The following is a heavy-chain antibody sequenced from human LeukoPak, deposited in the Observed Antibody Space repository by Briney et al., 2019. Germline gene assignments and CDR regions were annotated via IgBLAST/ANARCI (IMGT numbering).Heavy chain of an antibody. Sequence: ASVKVSCKASGYTFTKYGFNWVRQAPGQGLEWMGYVSAYNGNTNYAQKFQGRLTVTTDTSTSTAYMELRSLTSDDTAVYYCARVDEAPNIVVVPIAPHHFYAMDVWGRGTTVTVSS. CDR3: ARVDEAPNIVVVPIAPHHFYAMDV. CDR1: GYTFTKYG. CDR2: VSAYNGNT. J-gene: IGHJ6*04. D-gene: IGHD2-2*01. V-gene: IGHV1-18*04.